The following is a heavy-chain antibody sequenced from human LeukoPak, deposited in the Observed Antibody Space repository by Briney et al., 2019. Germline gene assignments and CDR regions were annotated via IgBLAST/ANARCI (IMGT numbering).Heavy chain of an antibody. Sequence: ASVKVSCKASGYTFTSYYMHWVRQAPGQGLEWMGIINPSGGSTSYAQKFQGRVTMTRDTSTSTVYMELSSLRSEDTAVYYCASFGVVVDTAMVDFDCWGQGTLVTVSS. V-gene: IGHV1-46*01. CDR2: INPSGGST. J-gene: IGHJ4*02. CDR1: GYTFTSYY. CDR3: ASFGVVVDTAMVDFDC. D-gene: IGHD5-18*01.